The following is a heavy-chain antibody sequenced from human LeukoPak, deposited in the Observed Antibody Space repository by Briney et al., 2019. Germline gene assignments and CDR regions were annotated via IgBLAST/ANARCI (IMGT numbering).Heavy chain of an antibody. Sequence: GESLKISCKGSGYRFTSYWSGWVRQMPGKLLAWMGVIYPGDSDTKYSPSFQGQVTISADKSISTAYVQWSSLKASDTAMYYCARVWFGEYGMDVWGQGTTVTVSS. J-gene: IGHJ6*02. CDR1: GYRFTSYW. D-gene: IGHD3-10*01. CDR2: IYPGDSDT. CDR3: ARVWFGEYGMDV. V-gene: IGHV5-51*01.